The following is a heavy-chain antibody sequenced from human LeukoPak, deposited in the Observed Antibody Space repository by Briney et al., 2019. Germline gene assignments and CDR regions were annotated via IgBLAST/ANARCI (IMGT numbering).Heavy chain of an antibody. V-gene: IGHV1-18*01. J-gene: IGHJ5*02. CDR2: ISAYNGNT. Sequence: ASVKVSCKASGYTLTIYGLSSVRPAPGPGLEWMGWISAYNGNTNYAQKLQGRVTMTTDTSTNTAYMELRSLRSDDTAVYYCATLEGATASWGQGTLVTVSS. CDR1: GYTLTIYG. CDR3: ATLEGATAS. D-gene: IGHD1-26*01.